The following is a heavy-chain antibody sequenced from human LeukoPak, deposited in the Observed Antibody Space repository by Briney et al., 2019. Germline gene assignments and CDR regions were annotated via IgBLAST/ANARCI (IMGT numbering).Heavy chain of an antibody. CDR2: IVVGSGNT. J-gene: IGHJ4*02. Sequence: GASVKVSCKASGFTCTSTAVQWVRQARGQRLEWIGRIVVGSGNTNYAQKFQERVTITRDMSTSTAYMELSSLRSEDTAVYYCAADGTYYYGSGSSDYWGQGTLVTVSS. D-gene: IGHD3-10*01. CDR3: AADGTYYYGSGSSDY. CDR1: GFTCTSTA. V-gene: IGHV1-58*01.